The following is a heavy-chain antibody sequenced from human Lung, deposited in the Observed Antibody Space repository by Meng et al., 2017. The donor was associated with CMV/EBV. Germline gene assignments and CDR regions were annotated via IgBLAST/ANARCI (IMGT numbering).Heavy chain of an antibody. CDR3: ARVGSDFWSGYWP. J-gene: IGHJ5*02. CDR1: GGSISSGDYY. D-gene: IGHD3-3*01. V-gene: IGHV4-30-4*08. CDR2: IYYSGST. Sequence: LXXTVSGGSISSGDYYWSWIRQSPGKGLEWTGYIYYSGSTYYNPSLKSRVTISLDTSKNQFSLKLSSVTAADTAVYYCARVGSDFWSGYWPWGQGXLVXSPQ.